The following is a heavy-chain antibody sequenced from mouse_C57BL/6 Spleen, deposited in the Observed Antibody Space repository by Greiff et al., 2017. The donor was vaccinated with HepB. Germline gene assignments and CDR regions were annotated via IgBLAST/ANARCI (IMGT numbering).Heavy chain of an antibody. CDR3: ARESYYGSSYVTFAY. D-gene: IGHD1-1*01. CDR2: INPNNGGT. Sequence: VQLQQSGPELVKPGASVKIPCKASGYTFTDYNMDWVKQSHGKSLEWIGDINPNNGGTIYNQKFKGKATLTVDKSSSTAYMELRSLTSEDTAVYYCARESYYGSSYVTFAYWGQGTLVTVSA. J-gene: IGHJ3*01. CDR1: GYTFTDYN. V-gene: IGHV1-18*01.